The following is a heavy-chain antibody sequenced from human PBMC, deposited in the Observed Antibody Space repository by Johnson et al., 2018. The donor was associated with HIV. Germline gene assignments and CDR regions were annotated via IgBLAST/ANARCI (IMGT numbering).Heavy chain of an antibody. D-gene: IGHD2-8*01. CDR3: ARDELYRSYALTAFDI. J-gene: IGHJ3*02. CDR2: ISSSGSTI. V-gene: IGHV3-48*04. CDR1: GFTFSSYG. Sequence: VQLVESGGGVVQPGGSLRLSCAASGFTFSSYGMHWVRQAPGKGLEWVAYISSSGSTIYYADSVKGRFTISRDNAKNSLYLQMNRLRAEDTAGYDCARDELYRSYALTAFDIWGQGTMVTVSS.